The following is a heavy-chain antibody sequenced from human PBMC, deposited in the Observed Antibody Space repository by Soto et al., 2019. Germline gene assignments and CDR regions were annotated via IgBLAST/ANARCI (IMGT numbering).Heavy chain of an antibody. CDR2: ISYDGSNK. V-gene: IGHV3-30*18. D-gene: IGHD3-9*01. Sequence: QVQLVESGGGVVQPGRSLRLSCAASGFTFSSYGMHWVRQAPGKGLEWVAVISYDGSNKYYADSVKGRFTISRDNSKNTLYLQMNSLRAEDKAVYYCAKERRYFDWPTLTWGQGTLVTGSS. CDR3: AKERRYFDWPTLT. CDR1: GFTFSSYG. J-gene: IGHJ5*02.